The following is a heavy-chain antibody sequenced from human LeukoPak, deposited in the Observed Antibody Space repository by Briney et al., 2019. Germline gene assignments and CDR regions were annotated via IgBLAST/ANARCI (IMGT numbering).Heavy chain of an antibody. V-gene: IGHV3-23*01. D-gene: IGHD3-10*01. J-gene: IGHJ6*02. CDR3: ARDTSFNYGTHAMDV. CDR1: GFTFDNYA. Sequence: GGSLRLSCAASGFTFDNYAMNWVRQAPGKVLEWVLGISGSGVNTYYADSVKGRFTISRDNSKNTLYLQLNSLRGGDTAIYYCARDTSFNYGTHAMDVWGQGTTVTVSS. CDR2: ISGSGVNT.